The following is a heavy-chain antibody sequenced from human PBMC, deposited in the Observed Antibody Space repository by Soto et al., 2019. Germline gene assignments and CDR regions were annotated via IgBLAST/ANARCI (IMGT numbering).Heavy chain of an antibody. Sequence: GSLRISCETSGFTFNHAWMSWLPHAPGKGLEWIGRIKSKSDGWTSHYGASMKDRFSISRDDSANILYLQMNTLKTEDTGVYYCLTDPRGSHWNFDFWGQGTPVTV. CDR1: GFTFNHAW. J-gene: IGHJ4*02. CDR2: IKSKSDGWTS. CDR3: LTDPRGSHWNFDF. D-gene: IGHD1-26*01. V-gene: IGHV3-15*05.